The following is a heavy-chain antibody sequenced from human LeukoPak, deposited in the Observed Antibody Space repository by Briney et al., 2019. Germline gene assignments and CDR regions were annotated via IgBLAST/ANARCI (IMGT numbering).Heavy chain of an antibody. Sequence: GGSLRLSCVTSGFSFSDYGMHWVRQAPGKGLVWVSRINSDGSSTTYADSVKGRFTISRDNAKNTLHLQMNSLRAEDTAVYYCARGGSKPIDYWGQGTLVTVSS. CDR2: INSDGSST. J-gene: IGHJ4*02. V-gene: IGHV3-74*01. D-gene: IGHD2-2*01. CDR1: GFSFSDYG. CDR3: ARGGSKPIDY.